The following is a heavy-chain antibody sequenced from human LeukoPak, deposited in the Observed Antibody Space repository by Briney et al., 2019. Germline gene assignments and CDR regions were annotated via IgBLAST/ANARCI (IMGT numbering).Heavy chain of an antibody. J-gene: IGHJ6*03. V-gene: IGHV3-21*01. Sequence: GGSLRLSCAASGFTFNSYNMNWVRQAPGKGLEWVSSISSSSYIYYADSVEGRFTISRDNAKNSLYLQMNSLRAEDTAVYYCARAHYYYYYMDVWGKGTTVTVSS. CDR1: GFTFNSYN. CDR3: ARAHYYYYYMDV. CDR2: ISSSSYI.